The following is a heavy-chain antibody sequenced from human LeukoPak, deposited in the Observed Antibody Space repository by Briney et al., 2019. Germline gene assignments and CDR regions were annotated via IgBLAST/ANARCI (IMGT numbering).Heavy chain of an antibody. Sequence: GGSLRLSCAASGFTFSDYYMSWIRQAPGKGLEWVSYISSSGSTIYYADSVKGRFTISRDNSKNTLYLQMNSLRAEDTAVYYCARERKGVVPTDYYMDVWGKGTTVTVSS. D-gene: IGHD4/OR15-4a*01. J-gene: IGHJ6*03. CDR2: ISSSGSTI. CDR3: ARERKGVVPTDYYMDV. CDR1: GFTFSDYY. V-gene: IGHV3-11*04.